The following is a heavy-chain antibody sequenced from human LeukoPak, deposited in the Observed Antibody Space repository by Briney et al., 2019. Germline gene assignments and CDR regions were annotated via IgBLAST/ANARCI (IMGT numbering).Heavy chain of an antibody. V-gene: IGHV1-69*01. Sequence: SVKVSCKASGGTFSSYDISWVRQAPGQGLEWMGGIIPIFGTANYAQKFQGRVTITADESTSTAYMELSSLRSEDTAVYYCARARVEQLVSDFDYWGQGTLVTVSS. J-gene: IGHJ4*02. CDR2: IIPIFGTA. D-gene: IGHD6-6*01. CDR3: ARARVEQLVSDFDY. CDR1: GGTFSSYD.